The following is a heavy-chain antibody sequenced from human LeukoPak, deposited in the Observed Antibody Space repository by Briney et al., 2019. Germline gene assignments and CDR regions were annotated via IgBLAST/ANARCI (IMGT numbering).Heavy chain of an antibody. CDR3: ASYPRYSSTPPFDY. Sequence: ASVKVSCKASGYSFTGQDMHWVRQAPGQGLEWMGWINPNSGDTNYAQKFQGRVTMTRDTTISTAYMELIRLTSDDTAVYYCASYPRYSSTPPFDYWGQGTPVTVSS. CDR1: GYSFTGQD. CDR2: INPNSGDT. J-gene: IGHJ4*02. D-gene: IGHD6-19*01. V-gene: IGHV1-2*02.